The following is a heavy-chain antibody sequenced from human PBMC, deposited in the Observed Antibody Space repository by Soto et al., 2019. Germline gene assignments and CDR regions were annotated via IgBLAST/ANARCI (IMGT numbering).Heavy chain of an antibody. D-gene: IGHD4-17*01. CDR2: IYYSGST. CDR1: GGSISSSSYY. CDR3: ARPPYGDGHYGMDV. V-gene: IGHV4-39*01. Sequence: QLQLQESGPGLVKPSETLSLTCTVSGGSISSSSYYWGWIRQPPGKGLEWIGSIYYSGSTYYNPSLKSRVTISVDTSKNQFSLKLSSVTAADTAVYYCARPPYGDGHYGMDVWGQGTTVTVSS. J-gene: IGHJ6*02.